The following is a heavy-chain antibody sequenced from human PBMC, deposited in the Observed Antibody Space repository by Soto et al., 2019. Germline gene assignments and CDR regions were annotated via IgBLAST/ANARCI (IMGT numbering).Heavy chain of an antibody. V-gene: IGHV3-21*01. Sequence: LRLSCAASGFTFSSYSMNLVRQAPVNGLEWVSSISSSSSYIYYADSVKGRFTISRDNAKNSLYLQMNSLRAEDTAVYYCARDRAPYCSSTSCPYQVWGQGTTVTVSS. J-gene: IGHJ6*02. CDR3: ARDRAPYCSSTSCPYQV. CDR1: GFTFSSYS. D-gene: IGHD2-2*01. CDR2: ISSSSSYI.